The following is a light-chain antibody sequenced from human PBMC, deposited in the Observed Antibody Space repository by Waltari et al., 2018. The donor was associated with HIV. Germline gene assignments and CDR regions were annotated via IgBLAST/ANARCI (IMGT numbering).Light chain of an antibody. Sequence: DIQMTQSPSTLSASVGDRVTITCRASQSISSWLAWYQQKPGKAPKLLIYKASSLESGVPSRFSGSGSGTDFNLTISSLGPEDFAVYYCQQCSDWPLSFGGGSRVEIK. CDR2: KAS. V-gene: IGKV1-5*03. J-gene: IGKJ4*01. CDR1: QSISSW. CDR3: QQCSDWPLS.